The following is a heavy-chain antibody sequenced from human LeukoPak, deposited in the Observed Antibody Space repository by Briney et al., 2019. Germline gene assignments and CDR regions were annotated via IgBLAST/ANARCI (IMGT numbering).Heavy chain of an antibody. D-gene: IGHD5-12*01. V-gene: IGHV3-23*01. CDR3: AKSHRGYAPRRTYYYYMDV. CDR1: GFTFSSYA. J-gene: IGHJ6*03. Sequence: HPGGSLRLSCAASGFTFSSYAMSWVRQAPGKGLEWVSAISGSGDSTYYADSVKGRFTISRDNSKNTLYLQMNSLRAEDTAVYYCAKSHRGYAPRRTYYYYMDVWGKGTTVTVSS. CDR2: ISGSGDST.